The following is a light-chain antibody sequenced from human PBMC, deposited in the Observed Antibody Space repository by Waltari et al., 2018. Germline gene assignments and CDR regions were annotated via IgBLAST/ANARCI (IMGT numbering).Light chain of an antibody. CDR1: SSDIGAYNY. Sequence: QSALTQPASVSGSPGRSITISCTGTSSDIGAYNYVSWYQQHPGKAPKLMIYDVSNWPSGVSNRFSGSKSGNTASMTISVLQADDEADYYCSSYTSTSTPVVFGGGTKLTVL. J-gene: IGLJ2*01. CDR2: DVS. CDR3: SSYTSTSTPVV. V-gene: IGLV2-14*03.